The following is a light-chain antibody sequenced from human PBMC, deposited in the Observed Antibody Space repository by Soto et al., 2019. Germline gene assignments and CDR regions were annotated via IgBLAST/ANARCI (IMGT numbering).Light chain of an antibody. V-gene: IGKV1-5*03. J-gene: IGKJ1*01. Sequence: DIQMTQSPSTLSASVRDRVTITCRASQSISSWFAWYQQKPGKAPKLLIYKASSLESGVPSRFSGSGSGTEFTLTSSSLQPDDFATYYCQQYNSYWTFGQGTKVEIK. CDR1: QSISSW. CDR3: QQYNSYWT. CDR2: KAS.